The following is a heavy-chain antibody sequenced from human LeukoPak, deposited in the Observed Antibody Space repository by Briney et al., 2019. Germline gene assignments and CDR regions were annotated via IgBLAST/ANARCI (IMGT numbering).Heavy chain of an antibody. J-gene: IGHJ6*02. Sequence: GGSLRLSCAASGFTFTSYWMHWVRQAPGKGLVWVSLVETDGSSATYADSVKGRFTISRDNSKNTLYLQMNSLRAEDTAVYYCAKDQTSSSSWYWDDYYYYGMDVWGQGTTVTVSS. CDR1: GFTFTSYW. CDR3: AKDQTSSSSWYWDDYYYYGMDV. D-gene: IGHD6-13*01. V-gene: IGHV3-74*01. CDR2: VETDGSSA.